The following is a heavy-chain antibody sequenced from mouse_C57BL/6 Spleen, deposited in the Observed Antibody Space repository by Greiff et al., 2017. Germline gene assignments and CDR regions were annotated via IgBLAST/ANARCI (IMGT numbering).Heavy chain of an antibody. Sequence: QVQLKQSGAELVRPGTSVKVSCKASGYAFTNYLIEWVKQRPGQGLEWIGVINPGSGGTNYNEKFKGKATLTADKSSSTAYMQLSSLTSEDSAVXVCARGTTVHYAMAYWGQGTSVTVSS. CDR1: GYAFTNYL. D-gene: IGHD1-1*01. J-gene: IGHJ4*01. CDR3: ARGTTVHYAMAY. CDR2: INPGSGGT. V-gene: IGHV1-54*01.